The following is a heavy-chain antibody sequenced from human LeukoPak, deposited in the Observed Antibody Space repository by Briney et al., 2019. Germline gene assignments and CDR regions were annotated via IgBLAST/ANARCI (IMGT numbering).Heavy chain of an antibody. Sequence: ASVKVSCKASGYTFTSYYMHWVRQAPGQGLEWMGIINPSGGSTSYAQKFQGRVTMTRDTSTSTVYMELSSLRSEDTAVYYCARDRYYYDSSGYANDAFDIWGQGTMLTVSS. J-gene: IGHJ3*02. CDR1: GYTFTSYY. V-gene: IGHV1-46*01. CDR3: ARDRYYYDSSGYANDAFDI. D-gene: IGHD3-22*01. CDR2: INPSGGST.